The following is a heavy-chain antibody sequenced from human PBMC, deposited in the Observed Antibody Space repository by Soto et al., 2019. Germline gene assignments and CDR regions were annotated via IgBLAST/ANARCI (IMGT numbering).Heavy chain of an antibody. CDR3: ARYGDWQWENVY. CDR1: GGSISSSSYY. CDR2: IYYSGST. Sequence: PSETLSLTCTVSGGSISSSSYYWGWIRQPPGKGLEWIGSIYYSGSTYYNPSLKSRVTISVDTSKNQFSLKLSSVTAADTAVYYCARYGDWQWENVYWVQGTLVTVSS. V-gene: IGHV4-39*01. D-gene: IGHD1-26*01. J-gene: IGHJ4*02.